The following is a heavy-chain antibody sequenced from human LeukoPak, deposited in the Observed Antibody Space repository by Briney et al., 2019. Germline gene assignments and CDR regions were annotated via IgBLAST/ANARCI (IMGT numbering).Heavy chain of an antibody. V-gene: IGHV3-49*03. J-gene: IGHJ4*02. CDR1: GFTFGDYV. D-gene: IGHD3-16*02. Sequence: GRSLRLSCTTSGFTFGDYVMSWFRQAPGKGLEWVGFIRSKAYGGTTEYAASVKGRFTISRDDSKTIAYLQMNSLKTEDTAVYYCTREHDCVWGSYRNFDYWGQGTLVTVSS. CDR2: IRSKAYGGTT. CDR3: TREHDCVWGSYRNFDY.